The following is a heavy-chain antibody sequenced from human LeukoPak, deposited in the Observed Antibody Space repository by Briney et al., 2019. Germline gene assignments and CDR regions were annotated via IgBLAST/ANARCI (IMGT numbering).Heavy chain of an antibody. Sequence: PGGSLRLSCAASGFTFSIYWMTWVRQAPGKGLEWVANIKEDGSEKYYVDSVKGRFTISRDNATNSLYLQMNSLRAEDTALYYCVKDFSSGWYHGWFDSWGQGTLVTVSS. V-gene: IGHV3-7*03. D-gene: IGHD6-19*01. CDR3: VKDFSSGWYHGWFDS. J-gene: IGHJ5*01. CDR2: IKEDGSEK. CDR1: GFTFSIYW.